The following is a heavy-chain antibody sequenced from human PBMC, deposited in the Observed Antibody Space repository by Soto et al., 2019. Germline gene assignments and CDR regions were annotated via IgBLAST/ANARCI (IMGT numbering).Heavy chain of an antibody. J-gene: IGHJ5*02. Sequence: SETLSLTCAVYGGSFSGYYWSWIRQPPGKGLEWIGEINHSGSTNYNPSLKSRVTISVDTSKNQFSLKLSSVTAADTAVYYCARVVTMVRERNWFDPWGQGTLVTVSS. CDR1: GGSFSGYY. CDR3: ARVVTMVRERNWFDP. D-gene: IGHD3-10*01. V-gene: IGHV4-34*01. CDR2: INHSGST.